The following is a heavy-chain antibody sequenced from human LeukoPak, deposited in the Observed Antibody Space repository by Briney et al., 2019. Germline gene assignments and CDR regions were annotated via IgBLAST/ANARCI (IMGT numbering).Heavy chain of an antibody. D-gene: IGHD3-10*01. J-gene: IGHJ5*02. V-gene: IGHV4-34*01. Sequence: KTSEALSLTCAVYGGSFSGYYWSWIRQPPGKGLQWIGEINHSGSTNYNPSLKSRVTISVDTSKNQFSLKLSSVTAADTAVYYCARRANYYGSGSYPYNWFDPWGQGTLVTVSS. CDR3: ARRANYYGSGSYPYNWFDP. CDR1: GGSFSGYY. CDR2: INHSGST.